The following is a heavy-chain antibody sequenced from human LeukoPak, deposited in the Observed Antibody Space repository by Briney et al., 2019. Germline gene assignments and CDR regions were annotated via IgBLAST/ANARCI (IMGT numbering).Heavy chain of an antibody. D-gene: IGHD2-15*01. CDR1: GFTFSDYY. CDR3: AADIVVVVAAYYYMDV. CDR2: ISSSGSTI. V-gene: IGHV3-11*04. J-gene: IGHJ6*03. Sequence: GRSLRLSCAASGFTFSDYYMSWIRQAPGKGLEWVSYISSSGSTIYYADSVKGRFTISRDNAKNSLYLQMNSLRAEDTAVYYCAADIVVVVAAYYYMDVWGKGTTVTVSS.